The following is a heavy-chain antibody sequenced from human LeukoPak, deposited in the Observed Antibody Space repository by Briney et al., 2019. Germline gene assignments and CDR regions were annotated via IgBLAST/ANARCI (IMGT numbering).Heavy chain of an antibody. D-gene: IGHD1/OR15-1a*01. CDR2: ISDSGANT. CDR1: GSSFSGSA. Sequence: GGSLRLSCSASGSSFSGSAMTWVRQAPGKGLEWVATISDSGANTYYADAVKGRFTITRGNSRDTLYAQMSSLRAEDTAVYYCAKSHSEEQRGYFDYWGQGTLVTVSS. V-gene: IGHV3-23*01. CDR3: AKSHSEEQRGYFDY. J-gene: IGHJ4*02.